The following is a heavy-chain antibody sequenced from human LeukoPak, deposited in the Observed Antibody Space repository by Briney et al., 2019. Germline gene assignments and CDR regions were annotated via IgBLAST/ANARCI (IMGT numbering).Heavy chain of an antibody. Sequence: QSGGPLRLSCAGSGFTFSSFSMNWVRQAPGKGLEWVSYISSSSTTTYYANSVRGRFTISRDNAKNSLYLQMSSLRAEDTAVYYCARELRFLEYLGGQGTLVTVSS. CDR2: ISSSSTTT. CDR1: GFTFSSFS. D-gene: IGHD3-3*01. V-gene: IGHV3-48*01. J-gene: IGHJ4*02. CDR3: ARELRFLEYL.